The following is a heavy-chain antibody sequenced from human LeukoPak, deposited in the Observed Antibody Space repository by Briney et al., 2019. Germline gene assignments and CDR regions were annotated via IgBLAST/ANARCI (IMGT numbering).Heavy chain of an antibody. CDR3: ARGRPHGNDY. J-gene: IGHJ4*02. V-gene: IGHV3-74*01. CDR1: GFTFSSYW. D-gene: IGHD4-23*01. Sequence: GSLRLSCAASGFTFSSYWMNWVRQAPGKGLVWVSRIASDGSSTTYADSVKGRFSISRDNAKNTLYLQMNSLRIEDTAVYYCARGRPHGNDYWGQGTLVTVSS. CDR2: IASDGSST.